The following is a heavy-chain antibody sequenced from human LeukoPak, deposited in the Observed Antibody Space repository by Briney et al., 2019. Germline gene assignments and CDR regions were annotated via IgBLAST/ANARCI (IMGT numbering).Heavy chain of an antibody. Sequence: PGGSLRLSCAASGFTFDDYAMHWVRQAPGQGLEWVSGISWNSGSIGYADSVKGRFTISRDNAKNSLCLQMNSLRAEDMALYYCAKGPVADSGYDLGGGYFDYWGQGTLVTVSS. CDR1: GFTFDDYA. D-gene: IGHD5-12*01. V-gene: IGHV3-9*03. CDR2: ISWNSGSI. J-gene: IGHJ4*02. CDR3: AKGPVADSGYDLGGGYFDY.